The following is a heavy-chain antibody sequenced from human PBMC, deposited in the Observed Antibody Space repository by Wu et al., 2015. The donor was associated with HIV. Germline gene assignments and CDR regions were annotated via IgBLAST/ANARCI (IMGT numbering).Heavy chain of an antibody. J-gene: IGHJ5*02. V-gene: IGHV1-69*13. CDR1: GGTFSSYT. CDR3: YRRQQLLDQ. CDR2: ITPMFGTA. Sequence: QVQLVQSGAEVKKPGSSVKISCKASGGTFSSYTVNWVRQAPGQGLEWMGRITPMFGTADHARKFRGRIKITADESSNTAYVEIFNLGREDTATYFCYRRQQLLDQWGHGT. D-gene: IGHD4-11*01.